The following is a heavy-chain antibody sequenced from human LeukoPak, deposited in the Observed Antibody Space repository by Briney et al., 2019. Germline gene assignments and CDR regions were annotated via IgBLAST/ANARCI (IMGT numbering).Heavy chain of an antibody. CDR2: IDWDDDK. V-gene: IGHV2-70*11. D-gene: IGHD4-17*01. J-gene: IGHJ6*02. Sequence: SGPTLVNPTQTLTLTCTFSGFSLSTSGMCVSWIRQPPGKALEWLARIDWDDDKYYSTSLKTRLTISKDTSKNQVVLTMTNMDPVDTATYYCARILVRGRSYGDPKYYYYGMDVWGQGTTVTVSS. CDR3: ARILVRGRSYGDPKYYYYGMDV. CDR1: GFSLSTSGMC.